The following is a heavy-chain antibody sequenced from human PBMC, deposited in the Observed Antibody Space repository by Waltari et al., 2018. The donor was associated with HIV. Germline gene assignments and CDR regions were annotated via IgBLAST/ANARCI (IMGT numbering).Heavy chain of an antibody. Sequence: EVQLVESGGGLVQPGGSLRLSCAASGFTFSSYWMHWVRQAPGKGLMWGELIKSEVSSPTYADSVKGRFTSSRDNAKNTLYLQMNSLSAEDTAVYYCASFPINDYNNKRLGYWGQGTLVTVSS. CDR2: IKSEVSSP. J-gene: IGHJ4*02. V-gene: IGHV3-74*01. CDR1: GFTFSSYW. CDR3: ASFPINDYNNKRLGY. D-gene: IGHD4-4*01.